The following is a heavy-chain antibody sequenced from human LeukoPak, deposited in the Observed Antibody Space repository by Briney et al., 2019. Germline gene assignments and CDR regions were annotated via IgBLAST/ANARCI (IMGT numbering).Heavy chain of an antibody. CDR3: ARARVTTGTTRIAFDI. J-gene: IGHJ3*02. CDR2: ISGSGGST. CDR1: GFTFSSYA. V-gene: IGHV3-23*01. Sequence: PGGSLRLSCAASGFTFSSYAMSWVRQAPGKGLEWVSAISGSGGSTYYADSAKGRFTISRDNSKNTLYLQMNSLRAEDTAVHYCARARVTTGTTRIAFDIWGQGTMVTVSS. D-gene: IGHD1-1*01.